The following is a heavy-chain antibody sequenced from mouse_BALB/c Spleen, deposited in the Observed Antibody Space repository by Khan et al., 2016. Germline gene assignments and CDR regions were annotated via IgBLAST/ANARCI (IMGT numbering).Heavy chain of an antibody. Sequence: EVQLVESGGGLVQPKGSLKLSCAASGFTFNTYAMNWVRQAPGKGLEWVARIRSKSNNYATYYADSVKDRFTISRDDSQSMLYLQMNNLKTEDTAMYYCVRQRLLTPYGYFDVWGAGTTVTVSS. D-gene: IGHD2-3*01. CDR3: VRQRLLTPYGYFDV. J-gene: IGHJ1*01. CDR2: IRSKSNNYAT. CDR1: GFTFNTYA. V-gene: IGHV10-1*02.